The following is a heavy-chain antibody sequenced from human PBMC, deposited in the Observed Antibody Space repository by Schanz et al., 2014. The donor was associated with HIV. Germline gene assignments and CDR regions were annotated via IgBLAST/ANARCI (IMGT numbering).Heavy chain of an antibody. CDR2: ITPDGSVT. Sequence: DVQLVESGGGLIQPGESLRLSCVASGFTFGTKWMYWVRQGPGKGLAWVSYITPDGSVTYADSVKGRFTTSRDSSKNTGRPPPPQPPPEGSVTYADSVKGRFTTSRDSSKNTLFLQMNSLRVEDTATYYCAKPVLRYPIGGGFDSWGQGTLVTVSS. V-gene: IGHV3-74*01. D-gene: IGHD3-3*01. J-gene: IGHJ4*02. CDR3: SVKGRFTTSRDSSKNTLFLQMNSLRVEDTATYYCAKPVLRYPIGGGFDS. CDR1: GFTFGTKW.